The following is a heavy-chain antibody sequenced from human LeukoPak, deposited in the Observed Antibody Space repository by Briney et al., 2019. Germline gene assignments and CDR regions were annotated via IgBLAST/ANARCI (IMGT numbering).Heavy chain of an antibody. CDR1: GFTFSDYY. D-gene: IGHD6-13*01. CDR2: ISSSGSTI. J-gene: IGHJ4*02. CDR3: ARASSSWSWIFDY. V-gene: IGHV3-11*01. Sequence: GGSLRLSCAASGFTFSDYYMSWIRQAPGKGLEWVSYISSSGSTIYYADSVKGRFTISRDNAKNSLYLQMNSLRAEDTAVYYCARASSSWSWIFDYWGQGTLVTVSS.